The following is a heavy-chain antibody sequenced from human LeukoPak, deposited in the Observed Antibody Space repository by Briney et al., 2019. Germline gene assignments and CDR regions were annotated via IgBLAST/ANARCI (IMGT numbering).Heavy chain of an antibody. Sequence: GGSLRLSCAASGFTYSSYAMSWVRQAPVKGLVWVSALSGSGGSTYYADSVKGRFTISRDNAKNSLYLQMNRLRAEDTAVYFCAREAEEAFDYWGQGTLVTVSS. CDR2: LSGSGGST. V-gene: IGHV3-23*01. CDR3: AREAEEAFDY. J-gene: IGHJ4*02. CDR1: GFTYSSYA.